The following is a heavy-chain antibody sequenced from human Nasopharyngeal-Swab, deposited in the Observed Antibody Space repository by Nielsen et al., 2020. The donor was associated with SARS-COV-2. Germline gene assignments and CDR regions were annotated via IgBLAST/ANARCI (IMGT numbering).Heavy chain of an antibody. CDR3: ARSRTDYGGTWYDAFDI. CDR1: GITFSNHA. V-gene: IGHV3-21*06. J-gene: IGHJ3*02. Sequence: GGSLRLSCAASGITFSNHAWTWVRQAPGKGLEWVSSVSSSGSYISYADSLKGRFTISRDNVKNTLYLQMNSLRAEDTAVYYCARSRTDYGGTWYDAFDIWGQGTLVTVSS. CDR2: VSSSGSYI. D-gene: IGHD4/OR15-4a*01.